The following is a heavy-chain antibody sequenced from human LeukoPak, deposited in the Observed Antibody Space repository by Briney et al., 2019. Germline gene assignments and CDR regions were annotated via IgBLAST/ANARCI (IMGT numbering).Heavy chain of an antibody. CDR3: ARRTNYYYYGMDV. V-gene: IGHV1-2*02. CDR1: GYTFIGYY. J-gene: IGHJ6*02. CDR2: IKPNGGST. Sequence: ASVKVSCRASGYTFIGYYMHWVRQAPGQGLEWLGWIKPNGGSTNYAQKFQGRITMSRDTSISTAYMELSRLRSDDSAVYYCARRTNYYYYGMDVWGQGTTVTVSS.